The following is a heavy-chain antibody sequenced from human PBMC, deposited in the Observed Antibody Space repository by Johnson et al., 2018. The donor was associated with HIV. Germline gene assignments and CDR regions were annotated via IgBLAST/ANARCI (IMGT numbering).Heavy chain of an antibody. CDR2: ISYDGSNK. CDR3: AKSSDEYSSSSDAFDI. Sequence: VQLVESGGGLVKPGGPLRLSCAASGFTFSSYAMHWVRQAPGKGLEWVAVISYDGSNKYYADSVKGRFTISRDNSKNTLYLQMNSLRAEDTAVYYCAKSSDEYSSSSDAFDIWGQGTMVTVSS. D-gene: IGHD6-6*01. CDR1: GFTFSSYA. J-gene: IGHJ3*02. V-gene: IGHV3-30-3*02.